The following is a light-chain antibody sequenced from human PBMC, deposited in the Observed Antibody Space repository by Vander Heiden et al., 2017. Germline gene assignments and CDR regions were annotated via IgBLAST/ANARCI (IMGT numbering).Light chain of an antibody. CDR1: QSVLYSSNNKNY. Sequence: DIVMTQSPDYLAVSLGERATINCKSSQSVLYSSNNKNYLAWYQQKPGQPPKLLIYWASTRESGVPDRFSGSGSGTDFTLTISSLQAEDVAVYYCQQYDSTPRTFGQGTKVEIK. V-gene: IGKV4-1*01. J-gene: IGKJ1*01. CDR2: WAS. CDR3: QQYDSTPRT.